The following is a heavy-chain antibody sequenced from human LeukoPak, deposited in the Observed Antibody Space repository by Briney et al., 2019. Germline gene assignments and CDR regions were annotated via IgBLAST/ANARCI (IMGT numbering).Heavy chain of an antibody. CDR3: ARDLLPDY. CDR1: RFTFSSYV. Sequence: GGSLRLSCAASRFTFSSYVMNWVRQAPAKGLEWVSYISSSGNTIYYADSVKGRFTISRDNAKSSLYLQMNSLRAEDTAVYYCARDLLPDYWGQGTLVTVSS. CDR2: ISSSGNTI. V-gene: IGHV3-48*03. J-gene: IGHJ4*02.